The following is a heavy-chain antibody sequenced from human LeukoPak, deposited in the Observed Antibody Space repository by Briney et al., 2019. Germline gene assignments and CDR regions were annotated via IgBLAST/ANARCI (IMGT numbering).Heavy chain of an antibody. D-gene: IGHD6-6*01. Sequence: ASVKVSCKASGYTFTNYYIHWVRQAPGQGLEWTGIINPNGGSASYAQKFQGRVTLTRDTSTSTVYMELTSLRSEDTAIYYCAREGPYSDSSRTRFDYWGQGTLVTVSS. CDR3: AREGPYSDSSRTRFDY. CDR2: INPNGGSA. J-gene: IGHJ4*02. CDR1: GYTFTNYY. V-gene: IGHV1-46*01.